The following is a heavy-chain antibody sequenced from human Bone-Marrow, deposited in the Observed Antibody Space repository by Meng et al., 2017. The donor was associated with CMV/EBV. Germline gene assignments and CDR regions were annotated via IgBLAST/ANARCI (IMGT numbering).Heavy chain of an antibody. J-gene: IGHJ6*02. CDR3: AREGWLQYPRYYYYGMDV. Sequence: ASVKVSCKASGCTFTSYYMHWVRQAPGQGLEWMGIINPSGGSTSYAQKFQGRVTMTRDTSTSTVYMELSSLRSEDTAVYYCAREGWLQYPRYYYYGMDVWGQGTTVTVSS. D-gene: IGHD4-11*01. CDR1: GCTFTSYY. CDR2: INPSGGST. V-gene: IGHV1-46*01.